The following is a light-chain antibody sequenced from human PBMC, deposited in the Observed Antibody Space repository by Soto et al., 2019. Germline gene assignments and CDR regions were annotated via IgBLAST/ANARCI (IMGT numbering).Light chain of an antibody. J-gene: IGLJ1*01. V-gene: IGLV2-8*01. CDR1: TSDVGGYNY. CDR2: EVS. Sequence: QSALTQPPSASGSPGQSVAISCTGTTSDVGGYNYVSWYQQHPGKAPKVMIYEVSQRPSGAPDRFSGSKSGHTAYLTVSGLQPEDEAEYYCCSYAGSDIFYVFGTGTKVTVL. CDR3: CSYAGSDIFYV.